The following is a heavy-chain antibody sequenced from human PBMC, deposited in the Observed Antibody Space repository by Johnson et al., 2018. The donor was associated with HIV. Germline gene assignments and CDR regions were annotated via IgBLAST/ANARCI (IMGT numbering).Heavy chain of an antibody. Sequence: QVQLVESGGGVVRPGGSLRLSCAASGFTFSDYGMHWVRQAPGKGLEWVAVVWSDGNNRYYADSVKGRLTISRDNSKNTLYLQMNSLRAEDTAVYYCARDGMAATKANIWGQGTMVIVS. CDR2: VWSDGNNR. CDR3: ARDGMAATKANI. J-gene: IGHJ3*02. D-gene: IGHD1-14*01. V-gene: IGHV3-33*01. CDR1: GFTFSDYG.